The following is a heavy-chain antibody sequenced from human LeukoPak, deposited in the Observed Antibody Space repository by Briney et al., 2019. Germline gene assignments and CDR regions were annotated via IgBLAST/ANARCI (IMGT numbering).Heavy chain of an antibody. CDR2: INPNSGGT. CDR3: ASLPSGYCSGGSRYY. CDR1: GYTFTVYY. D-gene: IGHD2-15*01. V-gene: IGHV1-2*02. J-gene: IGHJ4*02. Sequence: ASVKVSCKASGYTFTVYYMHWVRQAPGQGLEWMGGINPNSGGTNYAQKFQGSVTMTRDTSISTAYMELSRLRSDDPAVYYCASLPSGYCSGGSRYYWGQGTLVTVSS.